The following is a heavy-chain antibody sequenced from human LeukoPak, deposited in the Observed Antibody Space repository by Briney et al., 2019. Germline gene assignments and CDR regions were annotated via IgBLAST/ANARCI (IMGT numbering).Heavy chain of an antibody. D-gene: IGHD3-22*01. Sequence: ASVKVSCKASGYTFTGYYMHWVRQAPGQGLEWMGWINPNSGGTNYAQKFQGRVTMTRDMSTSTVYMELSSLRSEDAAVYYCARDLFHYYDSSGPLTHWGQGTLVTVSS. CDR1: GYTFTGYY. V-gene: IGHV1-2*02. J-gene: IGHJ4*02. CDR2: INPNSGGT. CDR3: ARDLFHYYDSSGPLTH.